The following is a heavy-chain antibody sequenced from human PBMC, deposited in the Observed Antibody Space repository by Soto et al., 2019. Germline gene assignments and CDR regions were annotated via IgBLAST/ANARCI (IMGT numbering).Heavy chain of an antibody. CDR2: IYSGGST. V-gene: IGHV3-53*02. CDR1: GFTVSSNY. Sequence: EVQLVETGGGLIQPGGSLRLSCAASGFTVSSNYMSWVRQAPGKGLEWVSVIYSGGSTYYADSVKGRFTISRDNSKNTLYLQMNSLRAEDTAVYYCARDSASSQSHDLDYYYGMDGWGQGTTVTVSS. D-gene: IGHD1-1*01. J-gene: IGHJ6*02. CDR3: ARDSASSQSHDLDYYYGMDG.